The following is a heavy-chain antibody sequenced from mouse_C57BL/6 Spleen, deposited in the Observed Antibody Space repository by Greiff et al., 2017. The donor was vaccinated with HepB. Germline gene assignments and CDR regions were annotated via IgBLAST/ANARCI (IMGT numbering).Heavy chain of an antibody. CDR3: AREGNSNNPDY. V-gene: IGHV1-7*01. J-gene: IGHJ2*01. CDR2: INPSSGYT. Sequence: VQLQQSGAELAKPGASVKLSCKASGYTFTSYWMHWVKQRPGQGLEWIGYINPSSGYTKYNQKFKDKATLTAEKSSSTAYMQQSSLTYEDSAVYYCAREGNSNNPDYWGQGTTLTVSS. D-gene: IGHD2-5*01. CDR1: GYTFTSYW.